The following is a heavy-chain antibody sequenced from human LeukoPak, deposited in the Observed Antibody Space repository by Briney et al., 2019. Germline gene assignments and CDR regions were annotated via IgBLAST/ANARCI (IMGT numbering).Heavy chain of an antibody. D-gene: IGHD6-19*01. CDR3: ARASFLAVAGVDY. Sequence: SETLSLTCTVSGGSISSYYWSWIRQPPGKGLEWIGSIYYSGSTYYNPSLKSRVTISVDTSKNQFSLKLSSVTAADTAVYYCARASFLAVAGVDYWGQGTLVTVSS. CDR2: IYYSGST. V-gene: IGHV4-59*12. J-gene: IGHJ4*02. CDR1: GGSISSYY.